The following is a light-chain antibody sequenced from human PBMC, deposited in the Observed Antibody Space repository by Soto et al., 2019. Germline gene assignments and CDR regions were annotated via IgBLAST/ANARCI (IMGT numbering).Light chain of an antibody. CDR3: CSYAGSYTWV. Sequence: QSALTQPRSVSGSPGQSVTISCTGTSSDVGGYNYVSWDQQHPGKAPKLMIYDVSKRPSGVPDRFSGSKSGNTASLPISGLQAEDEADYYCCSYAGSYTWVFGGGTKLTVL. V-gene: IGLV2-11*01. J-gene: IGLJ3*02. CDR1: SSDVGGYNY. CDR2: DVS.